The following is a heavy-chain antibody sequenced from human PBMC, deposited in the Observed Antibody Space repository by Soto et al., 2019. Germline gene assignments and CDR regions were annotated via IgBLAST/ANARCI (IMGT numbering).Heavy chain of an antibody. V-gene: IGHV1-2*02. D-gene: IGHD3-3*01. CDR2: INPATGAA. CDR3: ARGGGVGVAGSAAFDM. Sequence: QLHLVQSGAVVKKPGASVTVSCSASGYPVTAYYMHWVRQAPGRGLEWMGGINPATGAAKYTQTFQGRGTMPRDTSTSTVSMDLSGLTSEDPAVFSCARGGGVGVAGSAAFDMWGQGTLVTVSS. J-gene: IGHJ3*02. CDR1: GYPVTAYY.